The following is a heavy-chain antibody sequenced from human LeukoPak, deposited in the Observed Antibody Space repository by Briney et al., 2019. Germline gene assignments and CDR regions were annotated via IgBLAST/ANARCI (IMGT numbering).Heavy chain of an antibody. V-gene: IGHV3-20*04. CDR1: GFTFDDYG. J-gene: IGHJ4*02. CDR3: AKDSAYDSSGYYLYYFDY. Sequence: PGGSLRLSCAASGFTFDDYGMSWVRQAPGKGLEWVSGINWNGGSTGYADSVKGRFTISRDNSKNTVYLQMSSLRAEDMAVYYCAKDSAYDSSGYYLYYFDYWGQGTLVTVSS. CDR2: INWNGGST. D-gene: IGHD3-22*01.